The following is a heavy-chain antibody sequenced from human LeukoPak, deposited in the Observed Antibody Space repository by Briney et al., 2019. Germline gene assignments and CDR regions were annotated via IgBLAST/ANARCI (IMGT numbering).Heavy chain of an antibody. J-gene: IGHJ4*02. CDR3: ARSVSYCSSTSCYGINFDY. Sequence: PSQTLSLTCTVSGGSISSGGYYWSCIRQHPGKGLEWIGYIYYSGSTYYNPSLKSRVTISVDTSKNQFSLKLSSVTAADTAVYYCARSVSYCSSTSCYGINFDYWGQGTLVTVSS. V-gene: IGHV4-31*03. CDR1: GGSISSGGYY. D-gene: IGHD2-2*01. CDR2: IYYSGST.